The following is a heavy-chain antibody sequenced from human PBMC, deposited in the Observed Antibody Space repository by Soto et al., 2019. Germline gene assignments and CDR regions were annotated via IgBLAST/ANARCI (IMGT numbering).Heavy chain of an antibody. V-gene: IGHV1-69*13. Sequence: VASVKVSCKASGGTFSSYAISWVRQAPGQGLEWMGGIIPIFGTANYAQKFQGRVTITADESTSTAYMELSSLRSEDTAVYYCARFRYDILTGSPYYFDYWGQGTLVTVSS. CDR1: GGTFSSYA. J-gene: IGHJ4*02. CDR3: ARFRYDILTGSPYYFDY. CDR2: IIPIFGTA. D-gene: IGHD3-9*01.